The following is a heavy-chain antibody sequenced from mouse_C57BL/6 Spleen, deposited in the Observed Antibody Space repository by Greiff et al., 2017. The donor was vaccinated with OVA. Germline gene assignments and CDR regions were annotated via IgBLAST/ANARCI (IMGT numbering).Heavy chain of an antibody. CDR3: TREGANGYDGAWFAY. Sequence: VQLQQSGTVLARPGASVKMSCKTSGYTFTSYWMHWVKQRPGQGLEWIGAIYPGNSDTSYNQKFKGKAKLTAVTSASTAYMELSSLTNEDSAVYYCTREGANGYDGAWFAYWGQGTLVTVSA. J-gene: IGHJ3*01. V-gene: IGHV1-5*01. CDR2: IYPGNSDT. D-gene: IGHD2-2*01. CDR1: GYTFTSYW.